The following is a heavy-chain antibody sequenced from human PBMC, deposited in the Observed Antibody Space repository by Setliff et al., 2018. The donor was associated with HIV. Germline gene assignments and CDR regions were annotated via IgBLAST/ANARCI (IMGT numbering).Heavy chain of an antibody. Sequence: SETLSLTCTVSGGSISIHPFYWGWIRQPPGKGLEWIGSIHYGGTTYSNPSLRRRVAFSVDTSKNQFSLQLSSVTAADMAVYYCARTRDCSSSGCFYHAFDMWGQGTMVTVS. J-gene: IGHJ3*02. CDR2: IHYGGTT. V-gene: IGHV4-39*01. CDR3: ARTRDCSSSGCFYHAFDM. D-gene: IGHD2-2*01. CDR1: GGSISIHPFY.